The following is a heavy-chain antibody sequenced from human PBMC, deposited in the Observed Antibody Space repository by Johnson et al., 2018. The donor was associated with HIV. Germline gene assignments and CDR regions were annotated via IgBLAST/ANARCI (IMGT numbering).Heavy chain of an antibody. CDR3: ARGWELLTPAFDI. CDR2: LHSGGST. CDR1: GFTFSSYD. J-gene: IGHJ3*02. Sequence: EVQLVESGGGVVRPGGSLRLSCAASGFTFSSYDMHWVRQVTGKGLAWVSVLHSGGSTSYADSVKGRFTISRDNSKNTLYLQLGSLRAEDMAVYYCARGWELLTPAFDIWGQGTMVTVSS. D-gene: IGHD1-26*01. V-gene: IGHV3-66*02.